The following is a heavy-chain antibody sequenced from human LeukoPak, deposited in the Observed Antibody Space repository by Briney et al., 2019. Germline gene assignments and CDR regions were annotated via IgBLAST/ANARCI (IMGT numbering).Heavy chain of an antibody. CDR2: IYYSGST. V-gene: IGHV4-39*07. D-gene: IGHD6-19*01. Sequence: PSETLSLTCTVSGGFISSSSYYWGWIRQPPGKGLEWIGSIYYSGSTYYNPSLKSRVTISVDTSKNQFSLKLRSVTAADTAVYYCARDAWSSGWLVYYYYMDVWGKGTTVTISS. J-gene: IGHJ6*03. CDR3: ARDAWSSGWLVYYYYMDV. CDR1: GGFISSSSYY.